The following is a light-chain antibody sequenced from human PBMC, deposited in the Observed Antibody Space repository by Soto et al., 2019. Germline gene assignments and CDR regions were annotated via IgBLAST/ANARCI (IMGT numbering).Light chain of an antibody. CDR3: QQRSNWPPF. CDR1: QGVSSY. Sequence: EIVLTQSPATLSLSPGERATISCRASQGVSSYLAWYQQKPGQAPRLLIYDASNRATGIPARFSGSGSGTDFTLTISSLEPEDFAVYYCQQRSNWPPFFGQGTKLEIK. CDR2: DAS. J-gene: IGKJ2*01. V-gene: IGKV3-11*01.